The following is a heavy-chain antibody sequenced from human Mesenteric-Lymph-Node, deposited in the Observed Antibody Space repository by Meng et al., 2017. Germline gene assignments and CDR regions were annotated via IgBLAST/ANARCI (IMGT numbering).Heavy chain of an antibody. CDR1: GYSISSGYY. V-gene: IGHV4-38-2*02. Sequence: SETLSLTCTVSGYSISSGYYWGWIRQPPGKGLEWIGIIYHSGSTYYNPSLKSRVTISVDTSKNQFSLKLSSVTAADTAVYYCARVYYYGSGSYYSRIDPWGQGTLVTVSS. D-gene: IGHD3-10*01. CDR3: ARVYYYGSGSYYSRIDP. J-gene: IGHJ5*02. CDR2: IYHSGST.